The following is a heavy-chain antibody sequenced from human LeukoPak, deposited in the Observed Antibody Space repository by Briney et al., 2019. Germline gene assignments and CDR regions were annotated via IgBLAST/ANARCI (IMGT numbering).Heavy chain of an antibody. J-gene: IGHJ4*02. D-gene: IGHD6-13*01. Sequence: GGPLRLSCAGSGFFFSSYWMSWVRQAPGKGLEWVSYISTSSTTIYYADSVKGRFTISRDNAKNSLYLQMNSLRVEDTAVYYCARGAQSSSLGYWGQGTLVTVSS. CDR3: ARGAQSSSLGY. V-gene: IGHV3-48*04. CDR2: ISTSSTTI. CDR1: GFFFSSYW.